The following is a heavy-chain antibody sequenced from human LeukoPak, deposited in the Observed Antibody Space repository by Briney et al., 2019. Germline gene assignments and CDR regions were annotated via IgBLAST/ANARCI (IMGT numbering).Heavy chain of an antibody. CDR3: VTLGATNFDY. Sequence: ASVKVSCKASGYTFTDYYIHWVRQAPGQGLELMGWINPNSGGTNYPQKFQGRVTLTRDTSISTAYMELSRLRSDDTAVYYCVTLGATNFDYWGQGTLVTVSS. J-gene: IGHJ4*02. V-gene: IGHV1-2*02. D-gene: IGHD1-26*01. CDR1: GYTFTDYY. CDR2: INPNSGGT.